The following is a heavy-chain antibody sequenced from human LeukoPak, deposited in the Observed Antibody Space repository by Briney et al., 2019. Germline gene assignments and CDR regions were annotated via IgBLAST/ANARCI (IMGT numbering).Heavy chain of an antibody. Sequence: GESLKISCKGSGYSFTSYWIGWVRQMPGKGLEWMGIIYPGDSDTRYSPSFQGQVTISADKSISTAYLQWSSLKASDTAMYYCARQAHIAAAGTGNYYYYYMDVWGKGTTVTVSS. CDR1: GYSFTSYW. CDR3: ARQAHIAAAGTGNYYYYYMDV. CDR2: IYPGDSDT. V-gene: IGHV5-51*01. D-gene: IGHD6-13*01. J-gene: IGHJ6*03.